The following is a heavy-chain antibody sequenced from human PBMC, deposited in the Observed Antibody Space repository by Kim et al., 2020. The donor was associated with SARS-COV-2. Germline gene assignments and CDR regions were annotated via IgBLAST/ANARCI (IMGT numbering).Heavy chain of an antibody. V-gene: IGHV4-39*01. Sequence: SETLSLTCTVSGGSISSSSYYWGWIRQPPGKGLEWIGSIYYSGSTYYNPSLKSRVTISVDTSKNQFSLKLSSVTAADTAVYYCARLYCTSTSCSEFDYWGQGTLVTVSS. CDR3: ARLYCTSTSCSEFDY. J-gene: IGHJ4*02. CDR1: GGSISSSSYY. CDR2: IYYSGST. D-gene: IGHD2-2*01.